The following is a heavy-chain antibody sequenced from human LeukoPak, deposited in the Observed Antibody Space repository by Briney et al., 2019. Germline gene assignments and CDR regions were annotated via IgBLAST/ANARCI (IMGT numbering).Heavy chain of an antibody. CDR2: ISSSSSYI. D-gene: IGHD4-17*01. V-gene: IGHV3-21*01. Sequence: PGGSLRLSCAASGFTFSSYAMSWVRQAPGKGLEWVSSISSSSSYIYYADSVKGRFTISRDNAKNSLYLQMNSLRAEDTAVYYCARAAERGWDDYGFAFDIWGQGTMVTVSS. J-gene: IGHJ3*02. CDR1: GFTFSSYA. CDR3: ARAAERGWDDYGFAFDI.